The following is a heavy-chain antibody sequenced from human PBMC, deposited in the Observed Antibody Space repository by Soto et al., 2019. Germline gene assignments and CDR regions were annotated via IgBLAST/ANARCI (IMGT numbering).Heavy chain of an antibody. V-gene: IGHV3-21*01. CDR1: GFTFSSYS. CDR2: ISSSSSYI. J-gene: IGHJ6*02. CDR3: ARDSPPSVTTVVIYYYYYGMDV. D-gene: IGHD4-17*01. Sequence: GGSLRLSCAASGFTFSSYSMNWVRQAPGKGLEWVSSISSSSSYIYYADSVKGRFTISRDNAKNSLYLQMNSLRAEDTAVYYCARDSPPSVTTVVIYYYYYGMDVWGQGTTVTVSS.